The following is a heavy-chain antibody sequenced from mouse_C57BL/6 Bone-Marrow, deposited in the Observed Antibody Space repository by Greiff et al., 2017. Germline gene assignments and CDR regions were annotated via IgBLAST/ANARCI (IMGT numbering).Heavy chain of an antibody. Sequence: QVQLQQPGAELVRPGASVKLSCKASGYTFTSYGIHWVKQRPGQGLEWIGVIHPKSGSTNYNEKFKGKATLTVDKSSSTAYMQLSSLTSEDSAVYYCARVTTRYYYAMDYWGQGTSVTVSS. CDR2: IHPKSGST. V-gene: IGHV1-64*01. CDR1: GYTFTSYG. CDR3: ARVTTRYYYAMDY. D-gene: IGHD2-3*01. J-gene: IGHJ4*01.